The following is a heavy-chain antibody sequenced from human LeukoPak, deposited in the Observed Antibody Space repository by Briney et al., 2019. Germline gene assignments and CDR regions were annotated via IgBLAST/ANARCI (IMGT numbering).Heavy chain of an antibody. J-gene: IGHJ6*02. V-gene: IGHV4-59*01. CDR3: ARTAGSNYYYYGMDV. D-gene: IGHD6-19*01. CDR1: GGSISNCY. Sequence: SETLSLTCTVSGGSISNCYWSWIRQPPGKGLEWIGYIYYSGSTNYDPSLKSRVTISVDTSKNQFSLKLSSVTAADTAVYYCARTAGSNYYYYGMDVWGQGTTVTVSS. CDR2: IYYSGST.